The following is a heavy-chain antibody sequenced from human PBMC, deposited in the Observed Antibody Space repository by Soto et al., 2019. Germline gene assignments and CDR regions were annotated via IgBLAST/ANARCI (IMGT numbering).Heavy chain of an antibody. CDR2: IYYSGST. Sequence: KSSETLSLTCTVSGGSISSGDYYWSWIRQPPGKGLEWIGYIYYSGSTYYNPSLKSRVTISVDTSKNQFSLNLSSVTAADTAVYYCARGRPGRSSGWYNYWGQGTLVTVSS. CDR1: GGSISSGDYY. V-gene: IGHV4-30-4*01. J-gene: IGHJ4*02. CDR3: ARGRPGRSSGWYNY. D-gene: IGHD6-19*01.